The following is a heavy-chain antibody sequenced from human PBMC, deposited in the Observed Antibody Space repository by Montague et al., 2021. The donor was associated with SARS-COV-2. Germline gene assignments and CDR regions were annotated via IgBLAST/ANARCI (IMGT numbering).Heavy chain of an antibody. CDR2: IYYNTGST. CDR3: ARGTGYDYYFDC. V-gene: IGHV4-59*01. CDR1: GGSISDYY. J-gene: IGHJ4*02. Sequence: SETLSLTCSVSGGSISDYYWNWIRQPPGKGLEWIGCIYYNTGSTNYNPSLQSRVTISLDTSKNQFSLNLRSVTAADTALYFCARGTGYDYYFDCWGLGTLVTVSS. D-gene: IGHD5-12*01.